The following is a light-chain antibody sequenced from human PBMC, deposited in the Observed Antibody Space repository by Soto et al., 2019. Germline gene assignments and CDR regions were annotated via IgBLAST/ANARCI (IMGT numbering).Light chain of an antibody. CDR1: QSVSSSY. CDR2: GAS. CDR3: QQYGSSPPYT. Sequence: EIVLTQSPGTLSLSPGERATLSCRASQSVSSSYLAWYQQKPGQAPRLLIYGASSRATGIPDRFSSSGSGTNFTLTISRLEPEDFAVSYCQQYGSSPPYTFGQGTKLEIK. V-gene: IGKV3-20*01. J-gene: IGKJ2*01.